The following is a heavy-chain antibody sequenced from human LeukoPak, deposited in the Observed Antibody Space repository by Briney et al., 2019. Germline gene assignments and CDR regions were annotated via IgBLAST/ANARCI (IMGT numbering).Heavy chain of an antibody. Sequence: SETLSLTCAAYGGSFGGYYWSWIRQPPGKGLEWIWEINLSGSTNYNPSLKSRVTMSVDTSTNKSSLKLSSGTAADTPAHYCLSVRQGNRFAYWGQGTLVTVSS. CDR1: GGSFGGYY. V-gene: IGHV4-34*01. D-gene: IGHD1/OR15-1a*01. CDR2: INLSGST. J-gene: IGHJ4*02. CDR3: LSVRQGNRFAY.